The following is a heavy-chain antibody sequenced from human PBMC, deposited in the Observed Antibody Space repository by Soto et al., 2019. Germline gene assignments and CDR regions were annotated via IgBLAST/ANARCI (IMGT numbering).Heavy chain of an antibody. CDR2: IRNKANNYAT. CDR1: GFALSGSA. V-gene: IGHV3-73*01. Sequence: EVHLVESGGGLVQPGGSLKLSCAGTGFALSGSAFHWVRQASGGGLEWIGRIRNKANNYATAYAESAKGRFTISRDDSKTSAYLEMNSWRSEDSARYYCPRPGPFDPGGRGALATVPS. CDR3: PRPGPFDP. J-gene: IGHJ5*02.